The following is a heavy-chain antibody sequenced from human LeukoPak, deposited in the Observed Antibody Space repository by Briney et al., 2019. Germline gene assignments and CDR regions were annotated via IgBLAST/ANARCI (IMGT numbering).Heavy chain of an antibody. J-gene: IGHJ4*02. D-gene: IGHD2-21*01. CDR3: ARAPVTSCRGAFCYPFDY. CDR2: SSNSDPGT. Sequence: GGSLRLSCAVSGFSLGSHAMSWVRQAPGKGLEWVSASSNSDPGTYYADSVRGRFTISRDNSKNTLYLQMNRLRVDDAAVYYCARAPVTSCRGAFCYPFDYWGQGILVTVSS. V-gene: IGHV3-23*01. CDR1: GFSLGSHA.